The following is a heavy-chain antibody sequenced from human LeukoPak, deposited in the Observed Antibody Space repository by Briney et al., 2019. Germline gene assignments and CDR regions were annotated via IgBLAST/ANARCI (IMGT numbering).Heavy chain of an antibody. CDR1: GDSITRGTYY. D-gene: IGHD4-17*01. CDR3: ARDRGNGDYGDYFDS. Sequence: SDTLSLTCTVSGDSITRGTYYWNWIRQPAGKGLEWIGRIHTSSRVNYNPSLKSRVTISIDTSRNLVSLRLTSVTAADAAVYYCARDRGNGDYGDYFDSWGQGTLVSVSS. CDR2: IHTSSRV. V-gene: IGHV4-61*02. J-gene: IGHJ4*02.